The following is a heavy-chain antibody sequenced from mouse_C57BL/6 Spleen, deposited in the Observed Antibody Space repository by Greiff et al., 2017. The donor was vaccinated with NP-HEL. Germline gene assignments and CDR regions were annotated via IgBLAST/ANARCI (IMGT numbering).Heavy chain of an antibody. CDR1: GFTFSSYA. J-gene: IGHJ1*03. D-gene: IGHD1-1*02. CDR3: ARSYGPDWYFDV. CDR2: ISDGGSYT. V-gene: IGHV5-4*03. Sequence: DVKLVESGGGLVKPGGSLKLSCAASGFTFSSYAMSWVRQTPEKRLEWVATISDGGSYTYYPDNVKGRFTISRDNAKNNLYLQMSHLKSEDTAMYYCARSYGPDWYFDVWGTGTTVTVSS.